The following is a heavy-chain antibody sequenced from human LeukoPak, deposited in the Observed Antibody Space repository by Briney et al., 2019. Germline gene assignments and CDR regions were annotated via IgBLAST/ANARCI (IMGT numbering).Heavy chain of an antibody. V-gene: IGHV3-20*01. CDR1: GFFFDEFG. J-gene: IGHJ3*02. Sequence: GGSLRLSCAASGFFFDEFGMTWVRQGPGKGLEWVSGINWNGANTGYADSVKGRFTISRDNAKNILYLQMSSLRAEDTALYHCARVQFDTSGLHNGFDIWGPGTMVTVSS. D-gene: IGHD3-22*01. CDR3: ARVQFDTSGLHNGFDI. CDR2: INWNGANT.